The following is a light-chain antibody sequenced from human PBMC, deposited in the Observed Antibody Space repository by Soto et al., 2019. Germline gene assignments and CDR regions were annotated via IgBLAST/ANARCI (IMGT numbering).Light chain of an antibody. J-gene: IGKJ3*01. V-gene: IGKV3-20*01. CDR2: SAS. CDR3: QEYGTSRVT. Sequence: EVGLTQSPGTLSLSPGERATLSCRASQSINNNLAWYQHKSGQAPRLLIYSASSTAAGVPHRFSGSGSRTDFTLTISRLEPEDFAVYYCQEYGTSRVTFGPGTKVDIE. CDR1: QSINNN.